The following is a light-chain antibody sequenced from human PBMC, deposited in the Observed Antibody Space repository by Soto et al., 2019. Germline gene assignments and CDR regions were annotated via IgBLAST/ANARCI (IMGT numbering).Light chain of an antibody. V-gene: IGKV1-5*03. CDR3: QQYNSFWT. CDR2: KAS. Sequence: DIQMTQSPSTLSASVGDRVTITCRASQSISSWLAWYQQTPGKAPKLLIYKASSLEGGVPSRFSGSGSGTEFSLTISSLQPDDFVTYYCQQYNSFWTFGQGTKVEI. J-gene: IGKJ1*01. CDR1: QSISSW.